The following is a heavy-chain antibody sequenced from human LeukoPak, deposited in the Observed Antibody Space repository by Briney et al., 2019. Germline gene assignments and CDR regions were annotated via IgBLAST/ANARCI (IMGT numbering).Heavy chain of an antibody. D-gene: IGHD2-15*01. V-gene: IGHV3-23*01. CDR2: ISGSGGST. J-gene: IGHJ3*02. CDR1: GFTISTYG. CDR3: AKDFVRRRGYCSGGSCYYDAFDI. Sequence: PGRSLRLSCAASGFTISTYGIHWVRQAPGKGLEWVSAISGSGGSTYYADSVKGRFTISRDNSKNPLYLQMNSLRAEDTAVYYCAKDFVRRRGYCSGGSCYYDAFDIWGQGTMVTVSS.